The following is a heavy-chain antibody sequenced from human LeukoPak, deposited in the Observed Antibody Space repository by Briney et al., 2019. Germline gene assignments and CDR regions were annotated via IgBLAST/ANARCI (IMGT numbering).Heavy chain of an antibody. CDR1: GGSISSSSYY. CDR3: ARHWQPNWFDP. D-gene: IGHD6-13*01. J-gene: IGHJ5*02. CDR2: IYYSGST. Sequence: PSETLSPTCTVSGGSISSSSYYWGWIRQPPGKGLEWIGSIYYSGSTYYNPSLKSRVTISVDTSKNQFSLKLSSVTAADTAVYYCARHWQPNWFDPWGQGTLVTVSS. V-gene: IGHV4-39*01.